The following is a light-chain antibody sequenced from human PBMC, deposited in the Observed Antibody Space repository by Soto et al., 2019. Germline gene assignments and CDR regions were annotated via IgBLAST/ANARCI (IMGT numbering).Light chain of an antibody. CDR1: QSISRY. CDR2: SAS. V-gene: IGKV1-39*01. CDR3: QQSYNGPFT. J-gene: IGKJ3*01. Sequence: DIQMTQCPSSLSASVGYRVTVTCRAGQSISRYLNWYQQRPGKAPKLLIYSASSLQTGVPSRFSGSGSGTDFTLTINSLQPEDFATYYCQQSYNGPFTFGPGTKVDIK.